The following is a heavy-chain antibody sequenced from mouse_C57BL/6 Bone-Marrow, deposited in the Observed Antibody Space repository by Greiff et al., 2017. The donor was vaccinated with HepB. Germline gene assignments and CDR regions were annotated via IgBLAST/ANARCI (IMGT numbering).Heavy chain of an antibody. Sequence: QVQLQQSGPELVKPGASVKISCKASGYTFTDYYINWVKQRPGQGLEWIGWIFPGSGSTYYNEKFKGKATLTVDKSSSTAYMLLSSLTSEDSAVYFCARWLLLERVYYFDYWGQGTTLTVSS. CDR3: ARWLLLERVYYFDY. J-gene: IGHJ2*01. D-gene: IGHD2-3*01. CDR2: IFPGSGST. V-gene: IGHV1-75*01. CDR1: GYTFTDYY.